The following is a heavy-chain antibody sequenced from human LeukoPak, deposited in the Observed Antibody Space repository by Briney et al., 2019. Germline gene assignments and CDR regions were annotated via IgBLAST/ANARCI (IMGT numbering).Heavy chain of an antibody. D-gene: IGHD3-22*01. CDR2: ISSSSYI. CDR3: ARDHYDSSGYYYDYFDY. V-gene: IGHV3-21*01. Sequence: GGSLRLSCAASGFTFSSYSMNWVRQAPGKGLEWVSSISSSSYIYYADSVKGRFTISRDNAKNSLYLQMNSLRAEDAAVYYCARDHYDSSGYYYDYFDYWGQGTLVTVSS. CDR1: GFTFSSYS. J-gene: IGHJ4*02.